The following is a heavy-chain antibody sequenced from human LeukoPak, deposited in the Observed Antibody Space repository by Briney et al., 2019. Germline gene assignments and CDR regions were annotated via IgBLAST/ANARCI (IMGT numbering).Heavy chain of an antibody. D-gene: IGHD5-18*01. Sequence: SETLSLTCTVPGGSISSYYWSWIRKPPGKELEWMGYIYYSGSTNYKSSLKSRVTISVDTSKDQFSLKLSSVTAADTAVYYCARTTEGGYSYGYFYYYYMDVWGKGTTVTISS. V-gene: IGHV4-59*01. CDR2: IYYSGST. CDR3: ARTTEGGYSYGYFYYYYMDV. CDR1: GGSISSYY. J-gene: IGHJ6*03.